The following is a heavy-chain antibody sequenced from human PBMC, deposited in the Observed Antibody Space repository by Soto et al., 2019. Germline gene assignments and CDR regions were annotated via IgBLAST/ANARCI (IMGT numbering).Heavy chain of an antibody. J-gene: IGHJ4*02. Sequence: VQLVQSGAEVKKPGSSVKVSCEAXXXXXXXXXXXXXRQAPGQGLEWMGSLIPTFGTERYAQKFHGRVXXXXXXSXXXAXXXLXGLRXXXXXXXYXARDNGYLAFDHWGQGTRVTVSS. CDR3: ARDNGYLAFDH. CDR1: XXXXXXXX. CDR2: LIPTFGTE. D-gene: IGHD5-12*01. V-gene: IGHV1-69*05.